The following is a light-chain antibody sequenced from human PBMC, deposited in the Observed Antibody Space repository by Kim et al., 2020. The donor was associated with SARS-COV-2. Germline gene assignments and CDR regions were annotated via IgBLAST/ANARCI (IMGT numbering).Light chain of an antibody. J-gene: IGKJ4*01. CDR2: DAS. Sequence: AASGDRVTLPCRAGQGISTYLAWYQQKPGKGPKLLIYDASTLQGGVPSRFSGSGSGTDFSLSISDLQSEDFATYYCQQYATFPQTFGGGTRVDIK. V-gene: IGKV1-8*01. CDR1: QGISTY. CDR3: QQYATFPQT.